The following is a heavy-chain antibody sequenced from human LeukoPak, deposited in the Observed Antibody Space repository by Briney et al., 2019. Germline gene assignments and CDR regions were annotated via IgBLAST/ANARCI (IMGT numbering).Heavy chain of an antibody. CDR3: TSSWSSYYYYMDV. CDR2: IIPIFGTA. J-gene: IGHJ6*03. CDR1: VGTFSSYA. V-gene: IGHV1-69*13. Sequence: GASVKVSCKASVGTFSSYAISWVRQAPGQGLEWMGGIIPIFGTANYAQKFQGRVTITADESTSTAYMELSSLRSEDTAVYYCTSSWSSYYYYMDVWGKGTTVTISS.